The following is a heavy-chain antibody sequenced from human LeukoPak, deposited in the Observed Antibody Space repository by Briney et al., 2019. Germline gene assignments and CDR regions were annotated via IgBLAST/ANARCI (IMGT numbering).Heavy chain of an antibody. CDR1: GFTFTSSA. J-gene: IGHJ4*02. Sequence: GASVKVSCKASGFTFTSSAVQWVRQARGQRLEWIGWIVVGSGNTNYAQKFQERVTITRDMSTSTAYMELSSLRSEDTAVYYCARDRLPYSSGPLHFDYWGQGTLVTVSS. V-gene: IGHV1-58*01. CDR2: IVVGSGNT. CDR3: ARDRLPYSSGPLHFDY. D-gene: IGHD6-19*01.